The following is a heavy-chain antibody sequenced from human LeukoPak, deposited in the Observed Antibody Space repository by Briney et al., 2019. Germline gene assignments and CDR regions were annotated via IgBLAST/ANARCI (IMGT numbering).Heavy chain of an antibody. CDR3: AKAPGSSWAAFDS. V-gene: IGHV3-23*01. CDR2: ISGSGDNT. CDR1: GFTFSSYS. Sequence: GESLRLSCAASGFTFSSYSMSWVRQAPGKGLEWVSSISGSGDNTYHADSLKGRFSISRDNSKNTVYLQMNSLRAEDTALYYCAKAPGSSWAAFDSWGQGTLVTVSS. D-gene: IGHD6-13*01. J-gene: IGHJ4*02.